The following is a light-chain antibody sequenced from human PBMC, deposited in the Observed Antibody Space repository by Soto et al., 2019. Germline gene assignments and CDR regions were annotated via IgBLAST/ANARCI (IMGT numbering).Light chain of an antibody. CDR2: DVS. V-gene: IGLV2-14*01. Sequence: QSALTQPASVSGSPGQSITISCTGTSSDVGGYNYVSWYQQHPGKAPKLMIFDVSNRPSGVSNHFSGSKSGNTATLTISGLQPEDEADYYCSSYTTSNTRQIVFGTGTKVTVL. CDR3: SSYTTSNTRQIV. CDR1: SSDVGGYNY. J-gene: IGLJ1*01.